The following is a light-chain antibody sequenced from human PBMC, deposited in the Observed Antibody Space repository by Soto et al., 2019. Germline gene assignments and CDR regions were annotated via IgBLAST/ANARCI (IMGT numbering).Light chain of an antibody. Sequence: AIRMTQSPSSFSASTGDRVTITCRASQGISSYLAWYQQKPGKAPKLLIYAASTLQSGVPSRFSGSGSGTDFTLTISCLQSEDFATYYSQQYYSYPRTFGQGTKGEIK. CDR3: QQYYSYPRT. CDR1: QGISSY. J-gene: IGKJ1*01. CDR2: AAS. V-gene: IGKV1-8*01.